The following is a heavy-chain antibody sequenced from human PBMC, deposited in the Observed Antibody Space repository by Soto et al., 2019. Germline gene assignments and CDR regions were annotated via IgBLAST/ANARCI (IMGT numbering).Heavy chain of an antibody. CDR3: ARTDKFNSQSSGWANSFDC. Sequence: EMQLLESGGGLVQPGGSLRLFCAASGFTFSNYAMTWVRQAPGEGLEWVSTITPTGVTYYGDTVKGRFTISRDNSKSTLFLQMNSLRAEDTAIYYCARTDKFNSQSSGWANSFDCWGQGTLVTVSS. V-gene: IGHV3-23*01. D-gene: IGHD6-19*01. CDR1: GFTFSNYA. CDR2: ITPTGVT. J-gene: IGHJ4*02.